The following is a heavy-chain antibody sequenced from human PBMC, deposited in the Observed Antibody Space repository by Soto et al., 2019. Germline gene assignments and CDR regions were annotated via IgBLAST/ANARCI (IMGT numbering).Heavy chain of an antibody. V-gene: IGHV4-31*03. Sequence: QVQLQESGPGLVKPSQTLSLTCSVSGGSISSGGYYWSWIRHHPGKGLEWIGYIYYSGSTYYNPALRSRHTISVDTSKNRFALRLNSVTAADRAVYYCVRGVIHWGQGTLVTVSS. J-gene: IGHJ4*02. D-gene: IGHD3-16*02. CDR2: IYYSGST. CDR1: GGSISSGGYY. CDR3: VRGVIH.